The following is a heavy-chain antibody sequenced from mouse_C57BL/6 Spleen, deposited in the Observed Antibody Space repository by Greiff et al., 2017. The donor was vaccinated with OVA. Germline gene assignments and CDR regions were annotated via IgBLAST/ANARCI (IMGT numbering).Heavy chain of an antibody. V-gene: IGHV1-12*01. CDR2: IYPGNGDT. D-gene: IGHD4-1*01. CDR1: GYTFTSYY. CDR3: ARDWDEVDY. J-gene: IGHJ2*01. Sequence: LQQPGAELVRPGASVKMSCKASGYTFTSYYMHWVKQTPRQGLEWIGAIYPGNGDTSYNQKFKGKATLTVDKSSSTAYMQLSSLTSEDSAVYVCARDWDEVDYWGQGTTLTVSS.